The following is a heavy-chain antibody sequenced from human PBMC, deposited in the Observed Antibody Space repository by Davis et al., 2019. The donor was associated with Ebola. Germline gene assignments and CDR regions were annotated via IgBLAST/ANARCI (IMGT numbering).Heavy chain of an antibody. J-gene: IGHJ4*02. V-gene: IGHV3-9*01. CDR3: AREYSSGWFGYIDD. D-gene: IGHD6-19*01. Sequence: GGSLRLSCAASGFTFDDHAMHWVRQAPGKGLEWVAGISWNSNTINYGDSVKGRFTISRDNAKNSLYLQMNSLRGEDTALYYCAREYSSGWFGYIDDWGQGTLVTVSS. CDR2: ISWNSNTI. CDR1: GFTFDDHA.